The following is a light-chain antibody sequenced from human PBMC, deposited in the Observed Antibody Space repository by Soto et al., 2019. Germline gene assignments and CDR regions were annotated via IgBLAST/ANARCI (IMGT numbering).Light chain of an antibody. Sequence: DIQMTQSPSSVSASVGDRVTITCRASQGIGSGLAWYQQKPGKAPKLLIYAASSLQSGVPSRFSGSGYGTHFTPSISSPQPKDFATYYCQQANSFPRTFGGGTKAETK. V-gene: IGKV1D-12*01. CDR3: QQANSFPRT. CDR1: QGIGSG. J-gene: IGKJ4*01. CDR2: AAS.